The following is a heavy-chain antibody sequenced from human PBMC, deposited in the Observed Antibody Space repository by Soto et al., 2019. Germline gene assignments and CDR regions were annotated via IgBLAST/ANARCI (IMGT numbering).Heavy chain of an antibody. V-gene: IGHV3-15*01. Sequence: EVQLVESGGGLVKPGGSLRLSCAASGFTFSNAWMSWVRQAPGKGLEWVGRIKSKTDGGTTDYAAPVKGRFTISRDDSKNTLYLQMNSLKTEDTAVYYCTTGYCTNGVCYYYHYYYMDVWGKGTTVTVSS. CDR2: IKSKTDGGTT. J-gene: IGHJ6*03. CDR3: TTGYCTNGVCYYYHYYYMDV. D-gene: IGHD2-8*01. CDR1: GFTFSNAW.